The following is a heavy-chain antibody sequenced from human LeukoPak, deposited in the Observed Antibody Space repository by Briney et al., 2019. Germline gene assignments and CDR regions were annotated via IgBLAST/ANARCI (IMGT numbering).Heavy chain of an antibody. CDR2: IAYSGST. D-gene: IGHD4-23*01. CDR3: ARSNAYTSVVRDY. CDR1: GGSINIYY. J-gene: IGHJ4*02. V-gene: IGHV4-59*08. Sequence: PSETLSLPCTVSGGSINIYYWSWIRQSPGKGLEWIGYIAYSGSTDYNPSHKSRLTISLDTSKNQFSLKLSSVTAADTAAYYCARSNAYTSVVRDYWGQGTLVTVSS.